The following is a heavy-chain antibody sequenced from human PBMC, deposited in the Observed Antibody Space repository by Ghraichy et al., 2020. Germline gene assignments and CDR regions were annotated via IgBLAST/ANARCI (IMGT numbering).Heavy chain of an antibody. CDR3: TSISLGGAGNDY. CDR1: GFSFTTSW. CDR2: INPDGSEG. Sequence: GGSLRLSCAASGFSFTTSWMNWVRQAPGKGLEWVANINPDGSEGYYVDSVKGRFTISRDNAQKSLYLHMTSLRADDTAVYYCTSISLGGAGNDYWGQGTLVTVSS. J-gene: IGHJ4*02. D-gene: IGHD6-19*01. V-gene: IGHV3-7*01.